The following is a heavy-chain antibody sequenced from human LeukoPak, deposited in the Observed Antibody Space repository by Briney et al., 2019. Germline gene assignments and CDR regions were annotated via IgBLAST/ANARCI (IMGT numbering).Heavy chain of an antibody. Sequence: SETLSLTCTVSGGYIRSYYWSWIRQPPGKGLEWIGYIYYSGSTNYNPSLKSRVTISVDTSKNQFSLKLSSVIAADTAVYYCARAKGYFDLWGRGTLVTVSS. V-gene: IGHV4-59*08. CDR2: IYYSGST. CDR3: ARAKGYFDL. J-gene: IGHJ2*01. CDR1: GGYIRSYY.